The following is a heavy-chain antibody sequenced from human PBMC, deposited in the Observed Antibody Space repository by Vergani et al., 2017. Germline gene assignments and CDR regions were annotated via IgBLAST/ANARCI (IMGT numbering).Heavy chain of an antibody. CDR1: GFTFSSYA. V-gene: IGHV3-30*04. CDR3: ARDPGDYWYFDL. J-gene: IGHJ2*01. CDR2: ISYDGSNK. D-gene: IGHD4-17*01. Sequence: QVQLVESGGGLVKPGGSLRLSCAASGFTFSSYAMHWVRQAPGKGLEWVAVISYDGSNKYYADSVKGRFTISRDNSKNTLYLQMNSLRAEDTAVYYCARDPGDYWYFDLWGRGTLVTVSS.